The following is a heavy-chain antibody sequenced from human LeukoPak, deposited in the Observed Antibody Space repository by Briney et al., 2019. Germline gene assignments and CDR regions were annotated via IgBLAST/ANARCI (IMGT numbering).Heavy chain of an antibody. CDR1: GYSFTSYW. CDR2: IYPGDSDT. D-gene: IGHD1-1*01. J-gene: IGHJ4*02. CDR3: ATTTTRGIPHYFDY. Sequence: GESLKISCKGSGYSFTSYWIGWVRQMPGKGLECMGIIYPGDSDTRYRPSFQGQVTISADKSISTAYLQWSGLKTSDTAMYYCATTTTRGIPHYFDYWGQGTLVTVSS. V-gene: IGHV5-51*01.